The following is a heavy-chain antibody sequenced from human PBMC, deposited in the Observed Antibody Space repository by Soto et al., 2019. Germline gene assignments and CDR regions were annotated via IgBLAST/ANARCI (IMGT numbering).Heavy chain of an antibody. CDR1: GFTFRSYS. V-gene: IGHV3-48*02. CDR2: ISSSNRTI. J-gene: IGHJ6*02. D-gene: IGHD2-15*01. Sequence: EVQLVESGGGLKQPGGSLRLSCAASGFTFRSYSMNWVRQAPGKGLEWVSYISSSNRTINYADSVKGRLIISRDNAKNSLYLQMHILRDEDTAVYYCAREGWPLLQTGMDVWGQGTTVTVSS. CDR3: AREGWPLLQTGMDV.